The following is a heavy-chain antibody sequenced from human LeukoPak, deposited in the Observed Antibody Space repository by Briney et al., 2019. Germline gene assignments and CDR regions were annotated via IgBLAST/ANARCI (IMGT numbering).Heavy chain of an antibody. J-gene: IGHJ4*02. CDR1: GFTFRNYV. D-gene: IGHD3-10*01. CDR3: AREGYYGSGSPPSLYFDY. Sequence: GSLGLFCAASGFTFRNYVIHWVRQAPGKGLEWVAVTSSDLNVKLYADSVKGRFTISRDNSRSTLYLQMNSLRPEDTAIYYCAREGYYGSGSPPSLYFDYWGQGTLVAVSS. V-gene: IGHV3-30-3*01. CDR2: TSSDLNVK.